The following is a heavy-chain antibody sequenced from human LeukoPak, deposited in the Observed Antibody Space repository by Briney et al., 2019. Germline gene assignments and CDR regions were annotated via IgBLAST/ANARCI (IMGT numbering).Heavy chain of an antibody. CDR3: AKDQLKGYTWNLSYFDY. V-gene: IGHV3-30*02. CDR2: IRYDGSNK. J-gene: IGHJ4*02. CDR1: GFTFSSYG. D-gene: IGHD1-20*01. Sequence: GGSLRLSCAASGFTFSSYGMHCVRQAPGKGLDWVAFIRYDGSNKYYADSGKGRFTISRDNSKNTLYLQMNSLRAEDTAVYYCAKDQLKGYTWNLSYFDYWGQGNLVTVSS.